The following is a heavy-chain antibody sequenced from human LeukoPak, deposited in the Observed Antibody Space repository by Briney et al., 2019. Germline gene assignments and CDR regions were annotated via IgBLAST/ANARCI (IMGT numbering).Heavy chain of an antibody. Sequence: ASVKVSCKASGYTFTDYFMHWVRQAPGQGREWMGWINPNTGGTNYAQNFQGRVTMTRDTSISTAYMELTRLTSDDTAVYYCARAVAGILVGWFDPWGQGTLVTVSS. CDR3: ARAVAGILVGWFDP. CDR2: INPNTGGT. D-gene: IGHD6-19*01. CDR1: GYTFTDYF. V-gene: IGHV1-2*02. J-gene: IGHJ5*02.